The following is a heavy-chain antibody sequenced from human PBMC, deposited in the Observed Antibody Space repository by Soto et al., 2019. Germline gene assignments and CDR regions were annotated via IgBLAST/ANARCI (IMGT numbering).Heavy chain of an antibody. V-gene: IGHV1-3*01. J-gene: IGHJ6*02. D-gene: IGHD2-15*01. CDR3: ARVGAGIVGGTDD. CDR1: GYTFTSYA. CDR2: INAGNGNT. Sequence: QVQLVQSGAEVKKPGASVKVSCKASGYTFTSYAMHWVRQAPGQRLEWMGWINAGNGNTKYSQKFQGRVTITRDTSASTAYMALYRLISEDTAVYYCARVGAGIVGGTDDWGQGTTVTVSS.